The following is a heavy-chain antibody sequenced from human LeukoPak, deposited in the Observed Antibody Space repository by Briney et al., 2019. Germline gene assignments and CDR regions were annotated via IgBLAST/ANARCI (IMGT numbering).Heavy chain of an antibody. Sequence: GGSLRLSCAASGFTVTSNYMSWVRQAPGKGLDWVSVIYIGGSKYYADSVKGRFTISRDISKNTLYLQMNSLRAEDTAMYYCARLGFVVPAVIFDYWGQGTLVTVSS. J-gene: IGHJ4*02. D-gene: IGHD2-2*02. CDR2: IYIGGSK. CDR1: GFTVTSNY. V-gene: IGHV3-53*01. CDR3: ARLGFVVPAVIFDY.